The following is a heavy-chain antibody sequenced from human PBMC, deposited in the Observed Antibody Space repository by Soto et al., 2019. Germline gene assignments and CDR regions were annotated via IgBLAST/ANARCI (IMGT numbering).Heavy chain of an antibody. CDR1: GFTFSDYH. CDR2: INSSGSNT. Sequence: QVQLVESGGGLVKPGGSLRLSCAASGFTFSDYHMSWIRQAPGKGLEWISYINSSGSNTYYADSLKGRFTISRDNAKNSLYLQMNSLRAEDTAIYYCARATSASDHDAFDIWGQGTMVTVSS. CDR3: ARATSASDHDAFDI. J-gene: IGHJ3*02. D-gene: IGHD2-2*01. V-gene: IGHV3-11*01.